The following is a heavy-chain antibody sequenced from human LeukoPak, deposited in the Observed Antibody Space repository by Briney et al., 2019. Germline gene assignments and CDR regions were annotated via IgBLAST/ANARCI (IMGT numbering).Heavy chain of an antibody. CDR3: ARVKGGLVPFDY. V-gene: IGHV3-11*01. CDR1: GFTFSDYY. Sequence: GGSLRLSCAASGFTFSDYYMTWIRQAPGKGLEWVSYLSGSGASTFYADSVKGRFTISRDNAKNTFYLQMNNLSAGDTAVYYCARVKGGLVPFDYWGQGTLVTVSS. CDR2: LSGSGAST. D-gene: IGHD6-19*01. J-gene: IGHJ4*02.